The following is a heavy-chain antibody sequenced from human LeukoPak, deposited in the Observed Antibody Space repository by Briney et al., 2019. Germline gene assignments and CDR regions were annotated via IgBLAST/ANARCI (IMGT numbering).Heavy chain of an antibody. J-gene: IGHJ3*02. CDR3: ARVTSGYYTTDAFDI. V-gene: IGHV4-61*02. CDR2: IYSSGSA. Sequence: PSETLSLTCTVSGGSMSSGTYYWNWIRQPAGKGLEWIGRIYSSGSANYNPSLKSRVTMSLDTSKNQFSLRLSSVTAADTAVYYCARVTSGYYTTDAFDIWGQGTMVTVSS. CDR1: GGSMSSGTYY. D-gene: IGHD3-3*01.